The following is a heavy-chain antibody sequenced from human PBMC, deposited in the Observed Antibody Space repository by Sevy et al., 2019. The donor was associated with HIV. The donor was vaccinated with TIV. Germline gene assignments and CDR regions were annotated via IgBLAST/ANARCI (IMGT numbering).Heavy chain of an antibody. Sequence: GGSLRLSCAAAGFTVSSNYMNWVRQAPGKGLEWVSIIYTDGSTYYADSVKGRFFIFRDNSKNTLFHQMSRLGANETAVYFCARDPWDLSLGRWAFDIWGQGTVVTVSS. CDR2: IYTDGST. CDR1: GFTVSSNY. CDR3: ARDPWDLSLGRWAFDI. D-gene: IGHD3-16*02. V-gene: IGHV3-66*02. J-gene: IGHJ3*02.